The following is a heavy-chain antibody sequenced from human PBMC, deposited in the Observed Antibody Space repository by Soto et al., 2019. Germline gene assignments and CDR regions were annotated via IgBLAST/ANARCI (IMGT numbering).Heavy chain of an antibody. CDR3: AREGAATLNWFDP. Sequence: QVQLQQWGAGLLKPSETLSLTCAVYGGSFSGYYWSWIRQPPGKGLEWIGEINHSGSTNYNPSLKSLVTIPVDTSKNQFSLKLSSVTAADTAVYYCAREGAATLNWFDPWGQGTLVTVSS. J-gene: IGHJ5*02. D-gene: IGHD1-26*01. V-gene: IGHV4-34*01. CDR2: INHSGST. CDR1: GGSFSGYY.